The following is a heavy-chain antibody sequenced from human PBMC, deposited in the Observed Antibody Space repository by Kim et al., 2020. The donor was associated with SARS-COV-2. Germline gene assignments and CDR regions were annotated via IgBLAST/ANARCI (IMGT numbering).Heavy chain of an antibody. J-gene: IGHJ4*02. V-gene: IGHV4-59*01. Sequence: SETLSLTCTVSGGSISSYYWSWIRQPPGKGLEWIGYIYYSGSTNYNPSLKSRVTISVDTSKNQFSLKLSSVTAADTAVYYCARGGSPRVVHYFDYWGQGTLVTVSS. CDR1: GGSISSYY. CDR2: IYYSGST. D-gene: IGHD6-6*01. CDR3: ARGGSPRVVHYFDY.